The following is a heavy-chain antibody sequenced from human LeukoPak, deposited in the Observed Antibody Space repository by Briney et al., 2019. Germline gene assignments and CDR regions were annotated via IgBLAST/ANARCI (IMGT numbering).Heavy chain of an antibody. Sequence: ASVKVSCKASGGTFSSYAISWVRQAPGQGLEWMGGIIPIFGTANYAQKFQGRVTITADESTSTAYMELSSLRSEDTAVYYCAGDGGNSVFPYYYYYYMDIWGKGTTVTVSS. CDR2: IIPIFGTA. J-gene: IGHJ6*03. D-gene: IGHD4-23*01. CDR3: AGDGGNSVFPYYYYYYMDI. V-gene: IGHV1-69*13. CDR1: GGTFSSYA.